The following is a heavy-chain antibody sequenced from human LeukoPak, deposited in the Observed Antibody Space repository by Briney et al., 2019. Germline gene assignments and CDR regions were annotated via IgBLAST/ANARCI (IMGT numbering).Heavy chain of an antibody. J-gene: IGHJ4*02. CDR1: GYMFTDYY. Sequence: ASVKVSCKASGYMFTDYYIHWVRRAPGQGLEWMGWMNPDNGDTNYAQKFQGRVTMTRDTSIRTAYMELSSLRSDDTAVYYCARDNYDYWGQGTLVTVSS. V-gene: IGHV1-2*02. CDR2: MNPDNGDT. CDR3: ARDNYDY.